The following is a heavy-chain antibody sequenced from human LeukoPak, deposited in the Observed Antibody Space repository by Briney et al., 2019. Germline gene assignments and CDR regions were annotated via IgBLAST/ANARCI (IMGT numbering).Heavy chain of an antibody. J-gene: IGHJ2*01. Sequence: SETLSLTCTVSGGSISGYYWSWIRQSPGKGLEWIGHIYYSGNTNYSPSLKSRLTISLDTSKNQFSLKMSSVTAADTAVYYCARDTGDYVSYWYFDLWGRGTLVTVSS. CDR3: ARDTGDYVSYWYFDL. CDR1: GGSISGYY. D-gene: IGHD4-17*01. CDR2: IYYSGNT. V-gene: IGHV4-59*01.